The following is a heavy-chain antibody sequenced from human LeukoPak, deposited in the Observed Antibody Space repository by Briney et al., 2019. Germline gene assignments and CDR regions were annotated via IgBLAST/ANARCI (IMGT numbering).Heavy chain of an antibody. CDR1: GFTFGDYA. Sequence: GGSLRLSCTASGFTFGDYAMSWFRQAPGKGLEWVSSISSSSSYIYYADSVKGRFTISRDNAKNSLYLQMNSLRAEDTAVYYCARVGYYDSSGFLDYWGQGTLVTVSS. J-gene: IGHJ4*02. CDR3: ARVGYYDSSGFLDY. CDR2: ISSSSSYI. V-gene: IGHV3-21*01. D-gene: IGHD3-22*01.